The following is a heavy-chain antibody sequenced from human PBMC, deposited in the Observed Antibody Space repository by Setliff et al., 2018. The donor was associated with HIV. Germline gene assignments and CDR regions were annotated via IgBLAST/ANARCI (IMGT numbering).Heavy chain of an antibody. CDR3: AREFSWSAFYFDS. D-gene: IGHD2-8*02. CDR1: GYTFTTSA. Sequence: ASVKVSCKASGYTFTTSAISWVRQAPGQELQWMGWSHTYNGNVNYARKFRGRATMTTDASTNTAFMELSNLRSDDTAIYYCAREFSWSAFYFDSWGQGTQVTVSS. J-gene: IGHJ4*02. V-gene: IGHV1-18*01. CDR2: SHTYNGNV.